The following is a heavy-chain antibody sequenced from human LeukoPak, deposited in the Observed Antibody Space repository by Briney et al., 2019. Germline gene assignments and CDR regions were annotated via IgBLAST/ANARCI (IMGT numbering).Heavy chain of an antibody. J-gene: IGHJ6*03. Sequence: PGGSLRLSCAASGFTFSSYGMHWVRQAPGKGLEGVAVIWYDGSNKYYADSVKGRFTISRDNAKDSLFLQMNSLRAEDTAVYYCARGVLDYFQYMDVWGKGTTVTVSS. V-gene: IGHV3-33*01. CDR2: IWYDGSNK. CDR1: GFTFSSYG. D-gene: IGHD3-3*01. CDR3: ARGVLDYFQYMDV.